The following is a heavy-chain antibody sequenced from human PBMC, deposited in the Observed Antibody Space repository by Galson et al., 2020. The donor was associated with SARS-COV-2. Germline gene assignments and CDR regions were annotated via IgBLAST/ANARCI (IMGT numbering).Heavy chain of an antibody. CDR3: ARGKWGPETYYYYYYGMDV. CDR1: GGTFSSYA. Sequence: SVKVSCKASGGTFSSYAISWVRQAPGQGLEWMGGIIPIFGTANYAQKFQGRVTITADESTSTAYMELSSLRSEDTAVYYCARGKWGPETYYYYYYGMDVWGQGTTVTVSS. CDR2: IIPIFGTA. V-gene: IGHV1-69*13. J-gene: IGHJ6*02. D-gene: IGHD1-26*01.